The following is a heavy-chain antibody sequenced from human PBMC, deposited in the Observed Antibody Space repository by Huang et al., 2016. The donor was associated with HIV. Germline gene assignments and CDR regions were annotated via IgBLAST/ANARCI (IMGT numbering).Heavy chain of an antibody. J-gene: IGHJ3*01. Sequence: QVQLVESGGGVVQPGGSLRLSCVASGFTFSDYWMHWVRQAQGKGLEWVTVMSYKGTNKFYGDSIKGRFTISRDKSKNTLYLHMNSLRVEDTAVYYCAKSFHSGYDVDTFDVWGQGTLVTVTS. D-gene: IGHD5-12*01. CDR1: GFTFSDYW. V-gene: IGHV3-30*19. CDR2: MSYKGTNK. CDR3: AKSFHSGYDVDTFDV.